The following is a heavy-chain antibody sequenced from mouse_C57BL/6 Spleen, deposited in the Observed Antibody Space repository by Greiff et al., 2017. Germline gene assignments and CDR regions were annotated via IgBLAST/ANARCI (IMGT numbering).Heavy chain of an antibody. V-gene: IGHV5-6*01. CDR2: ISSGGSYT. CDR3: ERCFDYYGSSYEWGYFDY. J-gene: IGHJ2*01. CDR1: GFTFSSYG. Sequence: EVMLVESGGDLVKPGGSLKLSCAASGFTFSSYGMSWVRQTPDKRLEWVATISSGGSYTYYPDSVKGRFTISRDNAKNTLYLQMSSLKSEDTAMYYCERCFDYYGSSYEWGYFDYWGQGTTLTVSS. D-gene: IGHD1-1*01.